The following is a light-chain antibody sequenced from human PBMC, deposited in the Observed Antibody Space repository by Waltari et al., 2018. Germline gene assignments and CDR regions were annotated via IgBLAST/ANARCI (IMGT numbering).Light chain of an antibody. V-gene: IGKV3-20*01. J-gene: IGKJ5*01. CDR2: GAS. CDR1: QIVSSTY. CDR3: QQYGDSPST. Sequence: IVLTQFPGPLSLSPGGRATLSCRASQIVSSTYLAWYQQKPGQAPRLLIFGASSRATGIPDRCSGSGSGTDFTLSISRLEPKDFAVYDCQQYGDSPSTFGQGTRLEIK.